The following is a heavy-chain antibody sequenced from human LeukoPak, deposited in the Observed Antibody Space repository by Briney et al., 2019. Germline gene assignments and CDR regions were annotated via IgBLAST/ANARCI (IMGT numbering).Heavy chain of an antibody. D-gene: IGHD6-13*01. CDR1: GYSFTSYW. CDR2: IDPSDSYT. V-gene: IGHV5-10-1*01. CDR3: ARRGRSSQNFDY. J-gene: IGHJ4*02. Sequence: GESLKISCKGSGYSFTSYWISWVRQMPGKGLEWMGRIDPSDSYTNSSPSFQGHVTMSADKSISTGYLQWSSLKASDSAMYYCARRGRSSQNFDYWGQGTLVTVSS.